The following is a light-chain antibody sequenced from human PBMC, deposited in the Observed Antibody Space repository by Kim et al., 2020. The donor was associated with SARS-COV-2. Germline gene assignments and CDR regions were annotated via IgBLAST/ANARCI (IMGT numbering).Light chain of an antibody. CDR1: QSVSSNY. CDR2: GAS. J-gene: IGKJ5*01. Sequence: PGEKATLSCRASQSVSSNYLAWYQQKPGQAPRLLIYGASSRATGIPDRFSGSGSGTDFTLTNSRLEPEDFAVYYCQQYGSSPPITFGQGTRLEIK. V-gene: IGKV3-20*01. CDR3: QQYGSSPPIT.